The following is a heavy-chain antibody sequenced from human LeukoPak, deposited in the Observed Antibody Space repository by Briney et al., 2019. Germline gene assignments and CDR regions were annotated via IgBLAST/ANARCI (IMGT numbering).Heavy chain of an antibody. V-gene: IGHV3-30*18. D-gene: IGHD1-1*01. Sequence: GGSPRLSCVASGFTFSSYGMHWVRQAPGKGPEWVAVISYDGSDRYYANFVKGRFTISRDNSKNTLFLQTNSMRPEDTAVYYCAKGVSRGVDPTGLEYWGQGTLVTVSS. CDR3: AKGVSRGVDPTGLEY. J-gene: IGHJ4*02. CDR2: ISYDGSDR. CDR1: GFTFSSYG.